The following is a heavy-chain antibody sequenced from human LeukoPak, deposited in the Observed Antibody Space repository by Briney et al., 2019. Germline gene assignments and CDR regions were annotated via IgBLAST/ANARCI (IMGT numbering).Heavy chain of an antibody. J-gene: IGHJ6*02. V-gene: IGHV3-53*01. CDR2: IYSGGST. D-gene: IGHD6-13*01. CDR3: ARASSSWYPVDYGMDV. Sequence: GGSLRLSCAASGFTVSSNYMSWVRQAPGKGLEWVSVIYSGGSTYYADSVKGRFTISRDNSKNTLYLQMNSLRAEDTAVYYCARASSSWYPVDYGMDVWGQGTTVTVSS. CDR1: GFTVSSNY.